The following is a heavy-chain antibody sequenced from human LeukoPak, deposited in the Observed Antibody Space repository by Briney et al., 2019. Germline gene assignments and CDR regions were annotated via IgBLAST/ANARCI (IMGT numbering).Heavy chain of an antibody. D-gene: IGHD5-24*01. J-gene: IGHJ4*02. CDR2: IKSKTDGGTT. CDR3: TAQSSTISLPYY. V-gene: IGHV3-15*01. CDR1: GFTLSNAW. Sequence: GGSLRLSCAASGFTLSNAWMSRVRQAPGKGLEWVGRIKSKTDGGTTGYAAPVKGRFTISRDDSKNTLYLQMNSLKTEDTAVYYCTAQSSTISLPYYWGQGTLVTVSS.